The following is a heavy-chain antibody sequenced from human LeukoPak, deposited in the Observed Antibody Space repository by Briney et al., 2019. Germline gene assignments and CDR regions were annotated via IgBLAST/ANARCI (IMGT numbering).Heavy chain of an antibody. Sequence: PSETLSLTCAVSGGSISSSNWWSWVRQSPGKGLEWIGEIYHSGSTNYNPSLKSRVTISVDKSKNQFSLKLSSVTAADTAAYYCARERVVPAATIGYYYYGMDVWGKGTTVTVSS. J-gene: IGHJ6*04. CDR3: ARERVVPAATIGYYYYGMDV. CDR2: IYHSGST. D-gene: IGHD2-2*01. V-gene: IGHV4-4*02. CDR1: GGSISSSNW.